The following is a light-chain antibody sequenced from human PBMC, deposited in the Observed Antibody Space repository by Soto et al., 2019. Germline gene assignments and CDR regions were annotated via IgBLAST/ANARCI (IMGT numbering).Light chain of an antibody. Sequence: DIQMTQSPSSLSASVGDRVTITCRASQSISSYLNWYQQKPGKAPKLLIYAASSLQSGVPSRFSGSGSGTDFTLTISSLQPEDFAPYYCQQSYSTPFTFGPGTQVDIK. V-gene: IGKV1-39*01. CDR2: AAS. CDR1: QSISSY. CDR3: QQSYSTPFT. J-gene: IGKJ3*01.